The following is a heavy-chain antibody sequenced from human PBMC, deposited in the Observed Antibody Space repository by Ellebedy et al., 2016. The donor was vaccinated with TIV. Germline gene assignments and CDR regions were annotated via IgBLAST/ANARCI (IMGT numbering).Heavy chain of an antibody. V-gene: IGHV3-23*01. J-gene: IGHJ3*02. CDR1: GFTFSSYA. CDR2: ISGSGGST. Sequence: GESLKISXAASGFTFSSYAMSWVRQAPGKGLEWVSAISGSGGSTYYADSVKGRFTISRDNSKNTLYLQMNSLRAEDTAVYYCAKDQVPPDAFDIWGQGTMVTVSS. CDR3: AKDQVPPDAFDI. D-gene: IGHD1-1*01.